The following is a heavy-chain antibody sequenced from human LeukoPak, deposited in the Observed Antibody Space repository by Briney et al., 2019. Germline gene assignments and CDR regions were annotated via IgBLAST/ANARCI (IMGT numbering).Heavy chain of an antibody. CDR2: IYYSGST. V-gene: IGHV4-59*08. CDR1: GGAISSYY. D-gene: IGHD2-15*01. Sequence: SETLSLTCTVSGGAISSYYWNWIRQPPGKGLEWIGYIYYSGSTNYNPSLKSRVTVSVDTSKNQFSLKLSSVTAADTAVYYCARQIVVVPAALYWFDPWGQGTLVTVSS. J-gene: IGHJ5*02. CDR3: ARQIVVVPAALYWFDP.